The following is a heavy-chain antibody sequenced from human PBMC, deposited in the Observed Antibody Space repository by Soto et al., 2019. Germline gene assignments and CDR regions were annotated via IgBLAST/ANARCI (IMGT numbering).Heavy chain of an antibody. J-gene: IGHJ6*03. V-gene: IGHV4-34*01. CDR2: INHSGST. Sequence: SETLSLTCAVYGGSFSGYYWSWIRQPPGKGLEWIGEINHSGSTNYNPSLKSRVTISVDTSKNQFSLKLSSVTAADTAVYYCARVVRYSGMRRRQPRSIDVPGTATTLTVSS. D-gene: IGHD5-12*01. CDR1: GGSFSGYY. CDR3: ARVVRYSGMRRRQPRSIDV.